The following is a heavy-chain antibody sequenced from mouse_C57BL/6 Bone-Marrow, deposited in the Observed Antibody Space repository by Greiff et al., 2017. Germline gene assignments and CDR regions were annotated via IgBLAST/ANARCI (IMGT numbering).Heavy chain of an antibody. V-gene: IGHV5-4*01. CDR1: GFTFSSYA. J-gene: IGHJ2*01. CDR3: ARENGNYLGQYYFDY. D-gene: IGHD2-1*01. Sequence: VQLQQSGGGLVKPGGSLKLSCAASGFTFSSYAMSWVRQTPEKRLEWVATISDGGSYTYYPDNVKGRFTISRDNAKNNLYLQMSHLKSEDTAMYYCARENGNYLGQYYFDYWGQGTTLTVSS. CDR2: ISDGGSYT.